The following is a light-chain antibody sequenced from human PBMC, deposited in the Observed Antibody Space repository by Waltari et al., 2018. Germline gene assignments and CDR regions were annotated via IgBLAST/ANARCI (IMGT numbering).Light chain of an antibody. CDR1: QSVSRY. Sequence: EIVLTHSPRTLSLSPGDRATLPCRASQSVSRYLAWYQQKPGQAPRLLIYGASTRASGIPDRFSGSGSGTDFTLTISRLEPEDFAVYYCQVYGSSPPFTFGPGTKVEIK. CDR2: GAS. J-gene: IGKJ3*01. V-gene: IGKV3-20*01. CDR3: QVYGSSPPFT.